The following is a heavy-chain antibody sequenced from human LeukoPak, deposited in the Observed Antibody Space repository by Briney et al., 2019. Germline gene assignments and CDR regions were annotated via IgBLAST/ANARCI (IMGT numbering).Heavy chain of an antibody. Sequence: SETLSLTCSVSGGSISPYYWTWIRQSPGKALEWIGYMYYGGRTSYNPSLKSRVTMSVDTSKNQFSLQLSSVTAADTAVYYCARDGNPWNLDVWGRGTLVTVSS. CDR2: MYYGGRT. J-gene: IGHJ2*01. CDR3: ARDGNPWNLDV. V-gene: IGHV4-59*12. D-gene: IGHD1-14*01. CDR1: GGSISPYY.